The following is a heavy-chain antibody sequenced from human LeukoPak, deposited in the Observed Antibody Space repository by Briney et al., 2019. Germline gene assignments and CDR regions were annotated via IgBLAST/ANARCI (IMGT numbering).Heavy chain of an antibody. Sequence: GGSLRLSCAASGFTFSSYAMHWVRQAPGKGLEWVAVISYDGSNKYYADSVKGRFTISRDNSKNTLYLQMNSLRAGDTAVYYCARDVDTAVRYYYYGMDVWGQGTTVTVSS. V-gene: IGHV3-30*04. D-gene: IGHD5-18*01. CDR3: ARDVDTAVRYYYYGMDV. CDR2: ISYDGSNK. CDR1: GFTFSSYA. J-gene: IGHJ6*02.